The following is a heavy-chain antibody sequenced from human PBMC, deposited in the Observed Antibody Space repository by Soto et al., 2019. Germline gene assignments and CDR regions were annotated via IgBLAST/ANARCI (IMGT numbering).Heavy chain of an antibody. Sequence: EVQLVESGGGLVQPGGSLRLTCAASGFTFSSYSMTCVRQAPGKGLEWISFISGAGDIIFYADSLKGRFTISRDNARDSLYLQMHSLRDEDTAIYYCAREGTYGGDWFAYWGQGILVTVSS. J-gene: IGHJ5*01. CDR1: GFTFSSYS. CDR2: ISGAGDII. V-gene: IGHV3-48*02. D-gene: IGHD4-17*01. CDR3: AREGTYGGDWFAY.